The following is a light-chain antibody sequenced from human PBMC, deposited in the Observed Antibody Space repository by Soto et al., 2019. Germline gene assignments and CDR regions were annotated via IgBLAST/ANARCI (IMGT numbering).Light chain of an antibody. CDR3: QQSYSTPPLT. Sequence: DIQMTQSPSSLSASVGDRVTITCRASQSISSYLNWYQQKPGKAPKLLIYAASSLQSGVPSRFSGSGSGTDFTLTISSLQPXXXXTYYCQQSYSTPPLTFGGGTKVEIK. J-gene: IGKJ4*01. V-gene: IGKV1-39*01. CDR1: QSISSY. CDR2: AAS.